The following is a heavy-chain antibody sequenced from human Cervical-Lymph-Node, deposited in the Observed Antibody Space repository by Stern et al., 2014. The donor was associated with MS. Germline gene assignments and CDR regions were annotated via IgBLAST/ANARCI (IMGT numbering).Heavy chain of an antibody. D-gene: IGHD3-22*01. J-gene: IGHJ4*02. V-gene: IGHV1-18*04. Sequence: QVQLVQSGAEVKKPGASVKGSCKASGYTFTSYGISWVRQAPGQGLEWTGWLSAYSGNTNYAQKLQGRVTMTRDTSTSTAYMELRSLRSDDTAVYYCAVQEGNYYDSSGYYRNWGQGTPVTV. CDR2: LSAYSGNT. CDR1: GYTFTSYG. CDR3: AVQEGNYYDSSGYYRN.